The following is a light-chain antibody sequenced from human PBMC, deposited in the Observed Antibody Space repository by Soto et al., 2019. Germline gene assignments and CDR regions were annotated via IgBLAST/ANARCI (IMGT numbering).Light chain of an antibody. CDR1: SSDIGAYDY. CDR3: AAWDDSLNGRV. V-gene: IGLV2-14*01. CDR2: EVN. J-gene: IGLJ3*02. Sequence: QSALTQPASLSGSPGQSITISCTGTSSDIGAYDYVSWFQQHPGKAPKLMISEVNNRPSGVSNRFSGSKSGNTAYLTISGLQSEDEATYYCAAWDDSLNGRVFGGGTKLTVL.